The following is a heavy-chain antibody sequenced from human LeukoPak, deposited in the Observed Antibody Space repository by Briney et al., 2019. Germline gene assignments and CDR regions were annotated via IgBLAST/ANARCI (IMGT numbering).Heavy chain of an antibody. V-gene: IGHV4-61*02. CDR3: ARGYSNYVPNGFAP. J-gene: IGHJ5*02. CDR2: IYTSGSS. CDR1: GGSISSGSYY. Sequence: PSETLSLTCTVSGGSISSGSYYWSWIRQPAGKGLEWIGRIYTSGSSYYNPSLKSRVTISLDTSKNQFSLKLRSVTAADTAVYYCARGYSNYVPNGFAPSGPGTLVTASS. D-gene: IGHD4-11*01.